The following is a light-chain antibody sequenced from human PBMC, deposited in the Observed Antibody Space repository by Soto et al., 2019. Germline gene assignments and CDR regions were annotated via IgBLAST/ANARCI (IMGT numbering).Light chain of an antibody. CDR1: SSNIGAGYD. Sequence: QSVLTQPPSVSGAPGQRVTISCTGGSSNIGAGYDVHWYQQLPGTAPKLLIYGNSNRPSGVPDRFSGSKSGTSASLAITGLQAEDEADYSCQSYDSSLSQMVFGGGTKVTVL. CDR2: GNS. V-gene: IGLV1-40*01. J-gene: IGLJ2*01. CDR3: QSYDSSLSQMV.